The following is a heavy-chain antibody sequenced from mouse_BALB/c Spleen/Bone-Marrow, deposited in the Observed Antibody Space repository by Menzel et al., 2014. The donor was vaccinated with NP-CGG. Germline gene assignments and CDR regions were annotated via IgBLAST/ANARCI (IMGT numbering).Heavy chain of an antibody. J-gene: IGHJ2*01. D-gene: IGHD1-1*01. CDR2: ISTYSGNT. CDR1: GYTFTDYA. V-gene: IGHV1-67*01. CDR3: ARGATVVATNFDY. Sequence: VKVVESGPELVRPGVSVKISCKGSGYTFTDYAMHWVKQGHARSLEWIGVISTYSGNTNYNQKFKGKATMTVDKSSSTAYMELARLTSEDSAIYYCARGATVVATNFDYWGQGTTLTVSS.